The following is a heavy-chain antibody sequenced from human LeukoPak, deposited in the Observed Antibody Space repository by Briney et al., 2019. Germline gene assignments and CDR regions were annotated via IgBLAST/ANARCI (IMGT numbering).Heavy chain of an antibody. J-gene: IGHJ6*04. V-gene: IGHV1-69*06. CDR3: AREGSGYDYYYYGMDV. Sequence: SVKVSCKASGGTFSSYAISWVRQAPGQGLEWMGGSIPIFGTANYAQKFQGRVTITADKSTSTAYMELSSLRSEDTAVYYCAREGSGYDYYYYGMDVWGKGTTVTVSS. D-gene: IGHD5-12*01. CDR1: GGTFSSYA. CDR2: SIPIFGTA.